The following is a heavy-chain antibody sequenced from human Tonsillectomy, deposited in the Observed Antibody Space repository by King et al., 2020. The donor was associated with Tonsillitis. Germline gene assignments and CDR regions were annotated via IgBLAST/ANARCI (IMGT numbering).Heavy chain of an antibody. CDR3: ASHYYDSDNDAFDI. J-gene: IGHJ3*02. CDR2: ITPFIGNT. D-gene: IGHD3-22*01. CDR1: GYTFTYRY. V-gene: IGHV1-45*02. Sequence: QLVQSGAEVKKTGSSVKVSCKASGYTFTYRYLHWVRQAPGQALEWMGWITPFIGNTNYAQKFQDRVTITRDRSMSTAYMELSSLRSEDTAMYYCASHYYDSDNDAFDIWGQGTMVTVSS.